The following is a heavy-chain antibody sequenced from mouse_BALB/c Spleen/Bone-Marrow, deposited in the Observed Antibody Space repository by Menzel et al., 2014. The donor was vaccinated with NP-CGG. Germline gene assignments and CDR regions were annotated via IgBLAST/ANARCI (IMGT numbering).Heavy chain of an antibody. CDR2: IYPSGSYT. D-gene: IGHD2-1*01. CDR3: TRGGRGKGYAMDY. CDR1: GYTFTSYW. Sequence: VQLQQSGAELVRPGASVKLSCKASGYTFTSYWINWVKQRPGQGLEWIGNIYPSGSYTNYNQKFKDKATLTVDKSSSTAYMQLSSPTSEDSAVYYCTRGGRGKGYAMDYWGQGTSVTVSS. V-gene: IGHV1-69*02. J-gene: IGHJ4*01.